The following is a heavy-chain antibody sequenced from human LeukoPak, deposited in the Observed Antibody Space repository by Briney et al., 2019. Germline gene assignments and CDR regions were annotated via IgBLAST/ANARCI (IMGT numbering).Heavy chain of an antibody. CDR2: ISSSGGTI. CDR1: GFTFSSYG. CDR3: ARSPYSESYYGDALDI. J-gene: IGHJ3*02. V-gene: IGHV3-48*04. D-gene: IGHD1-26*01. Sequence: GGSLRLSCAASGFTFSSYGMNWVRQAPGKGLEWVSYISSSGGTIHYADSVKGRFTISRDNAKNSLYLQMNSLRAEDTSVYYCARSPYSESYYGDALDIWGQGTMVTVSS.